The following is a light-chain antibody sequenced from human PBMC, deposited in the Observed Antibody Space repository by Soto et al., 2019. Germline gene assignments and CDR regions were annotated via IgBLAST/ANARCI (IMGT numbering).Light chain of an antibody. Sequence: DIQMTQSPSSLSASVGDRVTITCRASQSISSYLNWYQQKPGKAPKILISAASNLETRVPSRFSGSGSGTDFTLTISSLQPEDFATYYCQQSYSSPRTFGQGTKVEIK. CDR1: QSISSY. CDR2: AAS. V-gene: IGKV1-39*01. CDR3: QQSYSSPRT. J-gene: IGKJ1*01.